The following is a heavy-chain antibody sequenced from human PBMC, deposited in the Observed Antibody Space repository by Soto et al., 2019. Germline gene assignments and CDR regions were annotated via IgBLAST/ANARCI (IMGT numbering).Heavy chain of an antibody. CDR2: IYPGDSDT. D-gene: IGHD6-19*01. Sequence: GESLKTSCKGSGYRFTSYCIVLVLQMPGKGLEWMGIIYPGDSDTRYSPSFQGQVTISADKSISTAYLQWSSLKASDTAMYYCARRPVAGTKVAFDIWGQGTMVTVSS. CDR1: GYRFTSYC. J-gene: IGHJ3*02. CDR3: ARRPVAGTKVAFDI. V-gene: IGHV5-51*01.